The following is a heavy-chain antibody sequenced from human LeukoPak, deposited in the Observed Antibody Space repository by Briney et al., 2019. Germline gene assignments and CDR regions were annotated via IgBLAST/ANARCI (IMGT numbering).Heavy chain of an antibody. D-gene: IGHD4-17*01. CDR3: AKDLTTGRSPADY. V-gene: IGHV3-23*01. CDR2: ISGSGGNT. J-gene: IGHJ4*02. CDR1: GFSFSTYA. Sequence: PEGSLRLSCAASGFSFSTYAMSWVRQAPGKGLEWVSAISGSGGNTYYADSVRGRFTISRDNSKNTLYLQMNSLRAEDTAVYYCAKDLTTGRSPADYWGQGTLVTVSS.